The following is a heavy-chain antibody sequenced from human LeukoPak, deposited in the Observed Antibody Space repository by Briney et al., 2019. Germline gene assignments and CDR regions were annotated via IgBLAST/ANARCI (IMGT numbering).Heavy chain of an antibody. CDR3: AREQGISSSNYFDY. J-gene: IGHJ4*02. CDR2: VYYSGSP. Sequence: PSDTLSLTCTVSGASISSSYWSWIRQPPGKGLEWVGYVYYSGSPNYNSSLKSRVTISVDTSKNQFSLKLSSVTAADTAVYYCAREQGISSSNYFDYWGQGTLVTVSS. D-gene: IGHD6-6*01. V-gene: IGHV4-59*01. CDR1: GASISSSY.